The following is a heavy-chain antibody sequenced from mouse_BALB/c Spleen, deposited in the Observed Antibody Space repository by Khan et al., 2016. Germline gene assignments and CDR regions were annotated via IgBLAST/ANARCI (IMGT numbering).Heavy chain of an antibody. CDR2: INTETGEP. CDR1: GYTFTDYS. CDR3: ARLGDAWFAY. V-gene: IGHV9-2-1*01. J-gene: IGHJ3*01. Sequence: QIQLVQSGPELKKPGETVKISCKASGYTFTDYSMHWVKQAPGKGLKWMGWINTETGEPTYADDFKGRFAFSLETSASTAYLQINNLKNEDTATYFGARLGDAWFAYWGQGTLVTVSA. D-gene: IGHD3-3*01.